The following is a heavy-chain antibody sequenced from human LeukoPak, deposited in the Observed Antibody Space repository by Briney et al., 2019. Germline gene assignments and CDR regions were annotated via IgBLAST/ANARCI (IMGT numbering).Heavy chain of an antibody. CDR1: GFTFSSYA. D-gene: IGHD3-3*01. Sequence: GGSLRLSCAASGFTFSSYAMHWVRQAPGKGLEWVAVISYDGTNKYYSDSVKGRFTISRDNSKNTLYLQMNSLRAEDTAVYYCAKDLIAIFGGRHYFEYGGQGTLGTVSA. V-gene: IGHV3-30*18. CDR2: ISYDGTNK. CDR3: AKDLIAIFGGRHYFEY. J-gene: IGHJ4*02.